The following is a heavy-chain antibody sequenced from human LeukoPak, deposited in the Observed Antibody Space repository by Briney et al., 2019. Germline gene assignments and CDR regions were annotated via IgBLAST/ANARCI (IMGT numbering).Heavy chain of an antibody. Sequence: GGSLRFSCAASGFTFNSYWMHWVRQAPGKGVVWVSRINSDGSCTTYADSVKGRFTISRDNAKNTLYLQMNSLTAEDTAVYYCARDPSYYYYGMDVWGQGTTVTVSS. CDR2: INSDGSCT. CDR1: GFTFNSYW. V-gene: IGHV3-74*01. CDR3: ARDPSYYYYGMDV. J-gene: IGHJ6*02.